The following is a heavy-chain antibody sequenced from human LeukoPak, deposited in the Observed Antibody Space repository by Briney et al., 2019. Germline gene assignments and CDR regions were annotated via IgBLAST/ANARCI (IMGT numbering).Heavy chain of an antibody. V-gene: IGHV4-31*03. CDR3: ARGADLDAFDI. CDR2: IYYSGST. Sequence: SETLSLTCTVSGGSVSSGSYYWSWIRQHPGKGLEWIGYIYYSGSTYYNPSLKSRVTISVDTSKNQFSLKLSSVTAADTAVYYCARGADLDAFDIWGQGTMVTVSS. D-gene: IGHD6-13*01. CDR1: GGSVSSGSYY. J-gene: IGHJ3*02.